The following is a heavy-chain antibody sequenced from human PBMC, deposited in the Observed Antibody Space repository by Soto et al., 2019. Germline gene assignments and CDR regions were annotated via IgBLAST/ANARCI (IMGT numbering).Heavy chain of an antibody. V-gene: IGHV3-48*03. D-gene: IGHD2-8*01. CDR2: IGTGGDRI. Sequence: EVQLVESGGGLVQPGGSLRLSCISSGFALDTYDMSWVRQAPGKALEWISHIGTGGDRIYYADSVKGRFTISRDNARNSLYLQMSGLRDDDTALYYCAGERELMYAPYDAFNIWGQGTLVTVSS. CDR3: AGERELMYAPYDAFNI. CDR1: GFALDTYD. J-gene: IGHJ3*02.